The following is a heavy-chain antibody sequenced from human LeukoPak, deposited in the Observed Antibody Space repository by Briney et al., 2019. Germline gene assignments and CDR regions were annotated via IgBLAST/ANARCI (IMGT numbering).Heavy chain of an antibody. CDR3: ASLGGGSTVTTYLNY. Sequence: SVKVSCKASGYTFTSYDINWVRQATGQGLEWMGGIIPIFGTANYAQKFQGRVTITADESTSTAYMELSSLRSEDTAVYYCASLGGGSTVTTYLNYWGQGTLVTVSS. D-gene: IGHD4-17*01. V-gene: IGHV1-69*13. CDR2: IIPIFGTA. CDR1: GYTFTSYD. J-gene: IGHJ4*02.